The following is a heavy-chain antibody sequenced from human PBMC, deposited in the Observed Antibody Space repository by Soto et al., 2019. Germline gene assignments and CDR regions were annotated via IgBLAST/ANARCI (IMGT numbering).Heavy chain of an antibody. D-gene: IGHD6-19*01. Sequence: ASVKVSCKASGYGFTIYGLSWVRKAPGQGLEWMAWISPYNGNANYAQKFQGRVSMTTDTSTSTAYMELRSLRSDDTAVYYCARDLGFSSSKALDFWGQGTLVTVSS. J-gene: IGHJ4*02. CDR1: GYGFTIYG. CDR3: ARDLGFSSSKALDF. V-gene: IGHV1-18*01. CDR2: ISPYNGNA.